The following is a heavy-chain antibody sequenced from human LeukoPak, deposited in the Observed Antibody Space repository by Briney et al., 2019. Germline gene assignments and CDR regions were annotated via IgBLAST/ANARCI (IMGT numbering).Heavy chain of an antibody. CDR1: GFTFSSYS. CDR3: AKVLRGGYFDSPLYYYGMDV. CDR2: ISSSSSYI. V-gene: IGHV3-21*01. J-gene: IGHJ6*02. D-gene: IGHD3-9*01. Sequence: GGSLRLSCAASGFTFSSYSMNWVRQPPGKGLEWVSSISSSSSYIYYADSVKGRFTISRDNAKNSLYLQMNSLRAEDTAVYYCAKVLRGGYFDSPLYYYGMDVWGQGTTVTVSS.